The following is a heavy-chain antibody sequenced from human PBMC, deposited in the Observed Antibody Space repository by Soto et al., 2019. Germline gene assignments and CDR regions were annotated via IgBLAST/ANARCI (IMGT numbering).Heavy chain of an antibody. V-gene: IGHV3-23*01. D-gene: IGHD6-13*01. CDR3: AKDPWGQQLEPPDY. Sequence: ASVKVSCKASGFTFSSYAMSWVRQAPGKGLEWVSAIRDSGDGTYYADFVRGRFTISRDNSKNTLYMQMNSLRAEDTAVYYCAKDPWGQQLEPPDYWGQGXLVTVSS. CDR1: GFTFSSYA. CDR2: IRDSGDGT. J-gene: IGHJ4*02.